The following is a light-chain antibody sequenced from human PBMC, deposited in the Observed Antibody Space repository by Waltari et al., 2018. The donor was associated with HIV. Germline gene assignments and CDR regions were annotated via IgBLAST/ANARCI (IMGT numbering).Light chain of an antibody. CDR2: LNSDGSH. V-gene: IGLV4-69*01. CDR1: SGHSRYA. Sequence: QLVLTQSPSASASLGASVKPPCTLSSGHSRYAIAWHQQQPEKGPRYLMKLNSDGSHSKGDGIPDRFSGSSSGAERYLTISSLQSEDEADYYCQTWGTGMVFGGGTKLTVL. CDR3: QTWGTGMV. J-gene: IGLJ2*01.